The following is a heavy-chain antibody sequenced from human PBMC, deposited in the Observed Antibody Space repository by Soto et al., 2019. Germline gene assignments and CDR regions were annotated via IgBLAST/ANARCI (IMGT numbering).Heavy chain of an antibody. CDR2: IIPIFGTA. CDR3: ARPSHNSYDILTGYYPDRYYYYGMDV. V-gene: IGHV1-69*13. CDR1: GGTFSSYA. Sequence: AASVKVSCKASGGTFSSYAISWVRQAPGQGLEWMGGIIPIFGTANYAQKFQGRVTITADESTSTAYMELSSLRSEDTAVYYCARPSHNSYDILTGYYPDRYYYYGMDVWGQGTTVTVSS. D-gene: IGHD3-9*01. J-gene: IGHJ6*02.